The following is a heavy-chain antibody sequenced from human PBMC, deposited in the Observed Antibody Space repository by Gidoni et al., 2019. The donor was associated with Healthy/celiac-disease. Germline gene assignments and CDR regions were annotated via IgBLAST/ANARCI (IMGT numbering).Heavy chain of an antibody. CDR3: ARDRWRADY. J-gene: IGHJ4*02. D-gene: IGHD2-15*01. CDR2: ITSTSSFT. V-gene: IGHV3-21*01. Sequence: EVQLVESGGGLVKPGGSLRLSCAASGFTFSSYSMNWVRQAPGKGLEWVSSITSTSSFTYYADSVKGRFTISRDNAKNSLYLQMNGLRAEDTAVYYCARDRWRADYWGQGTLVTVSS. CDR1: GFTFSSYS.